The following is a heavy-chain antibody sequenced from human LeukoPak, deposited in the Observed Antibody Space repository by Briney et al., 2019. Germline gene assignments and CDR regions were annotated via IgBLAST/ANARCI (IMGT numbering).Heavy chain of an antibody. CDR3: AKDLSVFQWDPLPRDY. CDR2: ISGSGGST. J-gene: IGHJ4*02. V-gene: IGHV3-23*01. Sequence: GGSLRLSCAASGFTFSSYAMSWVRQAPGKGLEWVSAISGSGGSTYYADSVKGRFTISRDNSKNTLYLQMNSLRAEDTAVYCCAKDLSVFQWDPLPRDYWGQGTLVTVSS. CDR1: GFTFSSYA. D-gene: IGHD1-26*01.